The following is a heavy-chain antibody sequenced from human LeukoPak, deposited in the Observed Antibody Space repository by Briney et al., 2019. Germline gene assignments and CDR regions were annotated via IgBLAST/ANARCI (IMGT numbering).Heavy chain of an antibody. CDR2: INQYGSEK. CDR1: GFTFSSYW. D-gene: IGHD6-13*01. J-gene: IGHJ4*02. Sequence: GGSLRLSCAASGFTFSSYWMSWVRQAPGKGLEWVATINQYGSEKHYVDSVKGRFTISRDNAKNSLYVQMNSLRAEDTAVYYCARDDWGYSNSWGQGTLVTVSS. V-gene: IGHV3-7*01. CDR3: ARDDWGYSNS.